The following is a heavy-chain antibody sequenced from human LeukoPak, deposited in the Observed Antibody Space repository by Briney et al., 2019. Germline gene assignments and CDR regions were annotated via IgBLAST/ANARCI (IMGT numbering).Heavy chain of an antibody. CDR3: AKPYYYDSSGYPRD. D-gene: IGHD3-22*01. CDR1: GYTLTELS. CDR2: INPNSGVT. Sequence: GASVKVSCKVSGYTLTELSMHWVRQAPGQGLEWMGWINPNSGVTNYAQKFQGRVTMTRDTSISTAYIELSSLRSDDTAVYYCAKPYYYDSSGYPRDWGQGTLVTVSS. J-gene: IGHJ4*02. V-gene: IGHV1-2*02.